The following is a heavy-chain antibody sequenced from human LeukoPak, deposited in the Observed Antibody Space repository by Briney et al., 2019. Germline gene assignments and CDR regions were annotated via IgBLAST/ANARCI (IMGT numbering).Heavy chain of an antibody. D-gene: IGHD3-22*01. CDR3: ARDRDDSSGYYYGRALEY. CDR2: IIPMYGTT. CDR1: GGTFSRYA. Sequence: SVTVSCKASGGTFSRYAISWVRQAPGQGLEWMGGIIPMYGTTNYAQKFQGRVTITADESTSTAYMELSSLRSEDTALYYCARDRDDSSGYYYGRALEYWGQGTLVTVSS. J-gene: IGHJ4*02. V-gene: IGHV1-69*13.